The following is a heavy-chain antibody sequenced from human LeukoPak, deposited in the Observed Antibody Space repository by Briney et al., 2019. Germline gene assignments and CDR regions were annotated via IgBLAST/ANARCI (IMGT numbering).Heavy chain of an antibody. CDR3: ARLWGGSYSDYYYGMDV. CDR1: GGSISSYY. D-gene: IGHD1-26*01. CDR2: IYYSGST. J-gene: IGHJ6*02. Sequence: SETLSLTCTVSGGSISSYYWSWIRQPPGKGLEWIGYIYYSGSTNYNPSLKSRVTISVDTSKNQFSLKLSSVTAADTAVYYCARLWGGSYSDYYYGMDVWGQGTTVTVS. V-gene: IGHV4-59*08.